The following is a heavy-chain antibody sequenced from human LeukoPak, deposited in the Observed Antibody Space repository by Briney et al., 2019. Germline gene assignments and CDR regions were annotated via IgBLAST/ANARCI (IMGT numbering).Heavy chain of an antibody. CDR2: IYYDGSDK. Sequence: TGGSLRLSCVVSGFTFRNFGMHWVRQAPGKGLEWVAVIYYDGSDKYYVDSVKGRFAVSRDNSKNTLYLQMNNLRVEDTAVYHCARDRSQHYSDYWGQGALVTVSS. CDR3: ARDRSQHYSDY. J-gene: IGHJ4*02. D-gene: IGHD5-18*01. CDR1: GFTFRNFG. V-gene: IGHV3-33*01.